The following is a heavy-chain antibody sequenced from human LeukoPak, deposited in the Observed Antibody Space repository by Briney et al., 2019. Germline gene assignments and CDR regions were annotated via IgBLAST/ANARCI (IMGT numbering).Heavy chain of an antibody. Sequence: PGGSLRLSCEVSGLTFRNYWMSWVRQAPGRGPEWVANINQDGSEKNYADSVKGRFSISRDNAENSLYLQMNSLRAEDTAMYYCATDVNSNYEYWGQGTLVTVSS. V-gene: IGHV3-7*05. CDR1: GLTFRNYW. CDR3: ATDVNSNYEY. D-gene: IGHD4-11*01. CDR2: INQDGSEK. J-gene: IGHJ4*02.